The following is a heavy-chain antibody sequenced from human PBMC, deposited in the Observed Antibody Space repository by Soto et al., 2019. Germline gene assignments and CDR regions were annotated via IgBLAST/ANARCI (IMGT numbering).Heavy chain of an antibody. CDR2: INHSGST. D-gene: IGHD3-9*01. J-gene: IGHJ6*03. V-gene: IGHV4-34*01. CDR1: GGSFSGYY. Sequence: SGTLSLPCDVYGGSFSGYYWIGSRQPPATGLEWIGEINHSGSTNYNPSLKSRVTISVDTSKNQFSPKLSSVTAADTAVYYCARSGYPCMGSYGANYYYYYMDVWGKGTTVT. CDR3: ARSGYPCMGSYGANYYYYYMDV.